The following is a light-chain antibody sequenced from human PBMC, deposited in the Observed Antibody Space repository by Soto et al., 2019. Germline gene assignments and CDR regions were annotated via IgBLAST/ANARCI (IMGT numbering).Light chain of an antibody. CDR2: DAS. J-gene: IGKJ5*01. CDR3: QQRSDWPPIT. CDR1: ETVSSY. V-gene: IGKV3-11*01. Sequence: DIVLTQSPVTLSLSPGDRATLSCRASETVSSYLLWYQQKPGQDPRLLIYDASERATGIPARFSGSGSETDFTLTISSLEPEDFAVYYCQQRSDWPPITFGQGTRLENK.